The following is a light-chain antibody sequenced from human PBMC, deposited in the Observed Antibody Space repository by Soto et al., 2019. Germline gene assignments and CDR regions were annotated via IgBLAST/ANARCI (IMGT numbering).Light chain of an antibody. CDR2: AAS. CDR1: QGISND. J-gene: IGKJ2*01. V-gene: IGKV1-27*01. CDR3: QKYNSAPHT. Sequence: DIQMTQSPSSLSASVGDRVTITCRASQGISNDFAWYQQKPGKVPKLLIYAASTLQSGVPSRFSGSGSGTDFTLTISSLKPADVATYYCQKYNSAPHTFGQGPKLEIK.